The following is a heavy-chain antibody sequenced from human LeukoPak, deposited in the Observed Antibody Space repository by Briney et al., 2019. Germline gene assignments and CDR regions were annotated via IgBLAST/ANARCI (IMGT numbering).Heavy chain of an antibody. V-gene: IGHV3-23*01. Sequence: GGSLRLSCAASGFTISSYAMSWVRQAPGKGLEWVSGISGSGGSTYYADSVKGRFTISRDNSKNTLYLQMNSLRAEDTAVYYCAKHYDSSGYFYYYYMDVRGKGTTVTVSS. CDR3: AKHYDSSGYFYYYYMDV. CDR1: GFTISSYA. CDR2: ISGSGGST. J-gene: IGHJ6*03. D-gene: IGHD3-22*01.